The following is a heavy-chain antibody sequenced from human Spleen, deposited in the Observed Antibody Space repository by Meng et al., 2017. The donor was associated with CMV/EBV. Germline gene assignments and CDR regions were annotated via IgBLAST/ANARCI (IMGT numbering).Heavy chain of an antibody. J-gene: IGHJ6*02. CDR2: IYYSGST. CDR1: GGSINGYY. CDR3: ARDHTPAAAFDYYYYGLDV. V-gene: IGHV4-59*01. D-gene: IGHD6-13*01. Sequence: SETLSLTCTVSGGSINGYYWSWIRQPPGKGLEWIGYIYYSGSTNYNPSLKSRVTISLDTSKNQFSLKLNSVTAADTAVYYCARDHTPAAAFDYYYYGLDVWGQGTTVTVSS.